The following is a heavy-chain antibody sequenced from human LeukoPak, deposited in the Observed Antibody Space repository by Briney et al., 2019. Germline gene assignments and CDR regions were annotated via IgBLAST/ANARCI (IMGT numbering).Heavy chain of an antibody. CDR1: GYSFTSYW. CDR2: IYPGDSDT. D-gene: IGHD5-12*01. Sequence: GESLKISCKGSGYSFTSYWIGWVRQMPGKGLEWMGIIYPGDSDTRYSPSFQGQVTISADKSISTAYLQWSSLKASDTAIYYCARQWDIVATIRAFDIWGQGTMVTVSS. J-gene: IGHJ3*02. CDR3: ARQWDIVATIRAFDI. V-gene: IGHV5-51*01.